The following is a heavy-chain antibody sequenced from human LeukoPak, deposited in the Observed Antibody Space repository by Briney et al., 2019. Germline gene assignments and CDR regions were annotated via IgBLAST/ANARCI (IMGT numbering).Heavy chain of an antibody. J-gene: IGHJ4*02. CDR3: AREDNTAMVYF. Sequence: SVKVSCKGSGGTFSSYAISWVRRAPGQGLEWMGGIIPIFGTANYAQKFQGRVTITADESTSTAYMELSSLRSEDTAVYYCAREDNTAMVYFWGQGTLVTVSS. V-gene: IGHV1-69*13. CDR1: GGTFSSYA. D-gene: IGHD5-18*01. CDR2: IIPIFGTA.